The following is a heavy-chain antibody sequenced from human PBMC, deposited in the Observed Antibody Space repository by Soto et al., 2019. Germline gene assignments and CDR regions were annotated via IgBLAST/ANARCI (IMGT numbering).Heavy chain of an antibody. CDR1: GYTFTSYG. V-gene: IGHV1-18*01. J-gene: IGHJ6*02. Sequence: QVQLVQSGAEVKNPGASVKVSCKTSGYTFTSYGIGWARQAPGQGLEWMGWINTYTGNTNYAQNLQGRVTLTTDTSTSTAYIELRSLRSNDPAIYYCAMVDVYVTPSPQDVWGQGTTVTVSS. CDR3: AMVDVYVTPSPQDV. D-gene: IGHD3-16*01. CDR2: INTYTGNT.